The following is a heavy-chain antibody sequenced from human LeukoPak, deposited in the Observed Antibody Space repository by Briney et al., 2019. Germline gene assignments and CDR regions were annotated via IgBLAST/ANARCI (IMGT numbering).Heavy chain of an antibody. Sequence: TSETLSLTCTVPGGSINNDYWSWVRQPPEKGLEWIGYIYYNGRTTYNPSLASRVTISLDTSKNQFSLNLNSVTAADTAVYYCARDSGYNFDSWGQGTLVTVSS. CDR3: ARDSGYNFDS. J-gene: IGHJ4*02. CDR1: GGSINNDY. V-gene: IGHV4-59*01. D-gene: IGHD5-24*01. CDR2: IYYNGRT.